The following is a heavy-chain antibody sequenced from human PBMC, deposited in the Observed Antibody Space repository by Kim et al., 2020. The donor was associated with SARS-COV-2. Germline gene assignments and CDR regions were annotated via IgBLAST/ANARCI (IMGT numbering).Heavy chain of an antibody. V-gene: IGHV4-59*12. D-gene: IGHD3-10*01. CDR2: IYYSGST. J-gene: IGHJ6*01. CDR3: ARAGGTMVRGVSRSYYGM. Sequence: GYIYYSGSTNYNPSLKSRVTISVDTSKNQFSLKLSSVTAADTAVYYCARAGGTMVRGVSRSYYGM.